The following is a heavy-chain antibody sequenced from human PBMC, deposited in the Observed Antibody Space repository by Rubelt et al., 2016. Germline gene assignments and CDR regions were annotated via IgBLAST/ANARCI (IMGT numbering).Heavy chain of an antibody. CDR1: GGSISSYY. V-gene: IGHV4-59*01. Sequence: WLTCTVSGGSISSYYWSWIRQPPGKGLEWIGYIYYSGSTNYNPSLKSRVTLSVDTSKNQFSLKLSSVTAADTAVYYCARAHYYGSGSYYKKYNWFDPWGQGTLVTVSS. J-gene: IGHJ5*02. D-gene: IGHD3-10*01. CDR2: IYYSGST. CDR3: ARAHYYGSGSYYKKYNWFDP.